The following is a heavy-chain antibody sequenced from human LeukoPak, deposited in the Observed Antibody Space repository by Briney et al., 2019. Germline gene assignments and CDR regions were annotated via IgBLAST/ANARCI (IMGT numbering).Heavy chain of an antibody. D-gene: IGHD3-10*01. CDR3: ARGGSPFEY. J-gene: IGHJ4*02. Sequence: SETLSLTCTVSGVSISSYYWSWIRQPPGKGLDWIGYIYYGGSTNYNPSLKSRVTISIDMSKNQFSLKLSSVTAADTAVYYCARGGSPFEYWGQGTLVTVSS. CDR1: GVSISSYY. CDR2: IYYGGST. V-gene: IGHV4-59*01.